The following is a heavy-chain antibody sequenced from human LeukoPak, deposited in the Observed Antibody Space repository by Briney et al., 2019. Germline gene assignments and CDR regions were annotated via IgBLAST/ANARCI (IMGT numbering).Heavy chain of an antibody. V-gene: IGHV5-51*01. CDR2: IYSGDSDT. CDR1: GYRFTSYW. CDR3: ARLAGNNWLDP. Sequence: GESLKISRKGSGYRFTSYWIGWVRQMPGKGLELMGIIYSGDSDTKYSPSLQGQVTMSVDKSINTAYLQWSSLKASDSAIYYCARLAGNNWLDPWGQGTLVTVSS. J-gene: IGHJ5*02.